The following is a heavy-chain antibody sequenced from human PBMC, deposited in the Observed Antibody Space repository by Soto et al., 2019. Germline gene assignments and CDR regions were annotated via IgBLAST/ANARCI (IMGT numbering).Heavy chain of an antibody. V-gene: IGHV1-2*02. CDR3: ARGTRKYYDFWSGEWDY. Sequence: ASVKVSCKASGYTFTGYYMHWVRQAPGQGLEWMGWINPNSGGTNYAQKFQGRVTMTRDTSISTAYMELSRLRSDDTAVYYCARGTRKYYDFWSGEWDYWGQGTMVTVYS. J-gene: IGHJ4*02. CDR2: INPNSGGT. CDR1: GYTFTGYY. D-gene: IGHD3-3*01.